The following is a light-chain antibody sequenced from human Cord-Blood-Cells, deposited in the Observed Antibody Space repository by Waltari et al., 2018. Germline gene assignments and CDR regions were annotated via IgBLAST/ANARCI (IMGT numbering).Light chain of an antibody. J-gene: IGKJ2*01. CDR2: GAS. CDR3: QQYNNWYT. V-gene: IGKV3-15*01. Sequence: EIVMTQSPAPLSVSPGESATLSCRASQSVSSNVAWYQQKPGQAPRLLIYGASTRATGIPARFSGSGSGTEFTLTISSLQSEDFAVYYCQQYNNWYTFGQGTKLEIK. CDR1: QSVSSN.